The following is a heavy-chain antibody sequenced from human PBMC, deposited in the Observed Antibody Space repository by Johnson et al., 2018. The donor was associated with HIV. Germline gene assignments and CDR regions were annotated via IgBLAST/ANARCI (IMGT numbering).Heavy chain of an antibody. J-gene: IGHJ3*02. CDR1: GFSFSDYY. D-gene: IGHD5-24*01. CDR3: ARGMARIAFDI. Sequence: QVQLVESGGGLVKPGGSLRLSCLASGFSFSDYYMSWIRQAPGKGLEWISYMSSSGTTIYHAESVKGRFTISRENAKNSLYLQMNSLRAGDTAVYYCARGMARIAFDIWGQGTMVTVSS. V-gene: IGHV3-11*04. CDR2: MSSSGTTI.